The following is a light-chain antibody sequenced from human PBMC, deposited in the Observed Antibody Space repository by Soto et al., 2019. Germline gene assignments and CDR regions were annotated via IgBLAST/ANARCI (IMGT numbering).Light chain of an antibody. J-gene: IGLJ2*01. Sequence: QSALTQPASVSGSPGQSITISCTGTSSDVGVFNYVSWYQHHPGNAPKLIIYAASNRPPGVSNRFSGSKSGNTASLTISGLQAEDEAEYYCSSSTSTTTVLFGGGTKVTVL. CDR2: AAS. CDR3: SSSTSTTTVL. V-gene: IGLV2-14*01. CDR1: SSDVGVFNY.